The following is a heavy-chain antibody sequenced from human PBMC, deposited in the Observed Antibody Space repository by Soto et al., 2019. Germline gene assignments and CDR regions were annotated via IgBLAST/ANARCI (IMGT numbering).Heavy chain of an antibody. CDR3: ARDFGHGYYLDY. D-gene: IGHD3-3*01. V-gene: IGHV3-48*02. CDR1: GFSFSNYN. CDR2: ITDSSDTV. J-gene: IGHJ4*02. Sequence: EVQLVESGGGLVQPGGSLRLSCVASGFSFSNYNMNWVRQATGKGLEWVSYITDSSDTVHYADSVRGRFTISRDNAESSLYLQMNSLRDEDTAVYFCARDFGHGYYLDYWGRGTLVTVSS.